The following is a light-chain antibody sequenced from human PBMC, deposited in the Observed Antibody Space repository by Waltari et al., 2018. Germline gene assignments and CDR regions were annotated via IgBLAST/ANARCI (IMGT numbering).Light chain of an antibody. CDR1: HLRTYY. J-gene: IGLJ2*01. CDR2: DKD. Sequence: SSELTQDPAVSVALGQTVRITCQGDHLRTYYVSWYQQKPGQAPILVIYDKDNRPSGIPDRFSGSSSGDIASCTITGAQAEDEADYYCNSRDTRGNHFVVFGGGTKLTVL. CDR3: NSRDTRGNHFVV. V-gene: IGLV3-19*01.